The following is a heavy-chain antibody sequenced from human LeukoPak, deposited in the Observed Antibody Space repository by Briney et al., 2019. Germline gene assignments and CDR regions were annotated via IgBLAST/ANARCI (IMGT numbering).Heavy chain of an antibody. CDR2: INPSGGST. CDR1: GYAFTSYY. J-gene: IGHJ5*02. D-gene: IGHD3-22*01. V-gene: IGHV1-46*01. Sequence: ASVKVSCKASGYAFTSYYMHWVRQAPGQGLEWMGIINPSGGSTNYAQKFQGRVTMTRDTSTSTVYMELSSLRSEDTAVYYCARMSYYDSSGDNWFDPWGQGTLVTVSS. CDR3: ARMSYYDSSGDNWFDP.